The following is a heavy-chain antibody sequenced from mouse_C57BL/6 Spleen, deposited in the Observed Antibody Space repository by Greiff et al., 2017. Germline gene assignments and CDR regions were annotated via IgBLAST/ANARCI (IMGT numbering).Heavy chain of an antibody. J-gene: IGHJ4*01. CDR1: GYSITSGYY. Sequence: EVQLQESGPGLVKPSQSLSLTCSVTGYSITSGYYWNWIRQFPGNKLEWMGYISYDGSNNYNPALINRISITRATSKNQFFLKLNSVTTEDTATYYCARSLYYGSSLYAMDYWGQGTSVTVSS. CDR2: ISYDGSN. CDR3: ARSLYYGSSLYAMDY. V-gene: IGHV3-6*01. D-gene: IGHD1-1*01.